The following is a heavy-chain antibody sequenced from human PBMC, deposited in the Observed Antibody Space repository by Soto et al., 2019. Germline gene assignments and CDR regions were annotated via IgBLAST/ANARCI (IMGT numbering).Heavy chain of an antibody. CDR3: GRHRRETGTYARPLDS. Sequence: TSETLSLTCTVSGGSVSISDTNYYWGWIRQPPGKGLEWIGDISYGGITYHNPSLKSRLTISMDTSKSHFSLKLTSVTAADTAVYYCGRHRRETGTYARPLDSWGQGILVTVSS. J-gene: IGHJ4*02. CDR1: GGSVSISDTNYY. CDR2: ISYGGIT. D-gene: IGHD1-1*01. V-gene: IGHV4-39*01.